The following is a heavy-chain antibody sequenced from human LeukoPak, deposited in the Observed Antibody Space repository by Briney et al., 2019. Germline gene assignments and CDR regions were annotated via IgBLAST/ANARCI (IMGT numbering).Heavy chain of an antibody. CDR2: IQSSGST. V-gene: IGHV4-4*07. J-gene: IGHJ1*01. Sequence: SETLSHTCTVPGGSIRSYNWNWIRQPAGKGLEWIGRIQSSGSTNHNPSLKSRVTMSVDTSKNQFSLKLRSVTAADTAVYYCAQDSGDGYFQHWGQGTRVTVSS. CDR1: GGSIRSYN. CDR3: AQDSGDGYFQH. D-gene: IGHD4-17*01.